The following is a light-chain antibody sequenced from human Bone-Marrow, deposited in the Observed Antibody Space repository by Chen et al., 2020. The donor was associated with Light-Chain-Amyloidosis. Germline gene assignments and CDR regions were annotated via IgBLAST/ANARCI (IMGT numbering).Light chain of an antibody. J-gene: IGLJ1*01. CDR3: SSYTITNTLV. CDR2: EFT. CDR1: SSVVGGDNH. V-gene: IGLV2-14*01. Sequence: SALTQPASVSGSPGQQITISCTGTSSVVGGDNHVSWYQQHPDKAPKLLIYEFTNRPSWVPDRFSGSKSDNTASLTISGLQTEDEADYFCSSYTITNTLVFGSGTRVTVL.